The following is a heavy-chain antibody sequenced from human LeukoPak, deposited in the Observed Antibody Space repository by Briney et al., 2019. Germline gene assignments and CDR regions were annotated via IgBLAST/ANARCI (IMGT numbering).Heavy chain of an antibody. CDR3: ARDIATVQHQD. D-gene: IGHD1-1*01. CDR1: GYIFTSYG. V-gene: IGHV1-18*01. Sequence: ASVKVSCKTSGYIFTSYGISWVRQAPGQGLEGMGWISGYNGNTNYVQKFRGRVATTTDTSTSTVSMDLRSLRSDDTAVYYCARDIATVQHQDWGQGPLVTVSS. CDR2: ISGYNGNT. J-gene: IGHJ4*02.